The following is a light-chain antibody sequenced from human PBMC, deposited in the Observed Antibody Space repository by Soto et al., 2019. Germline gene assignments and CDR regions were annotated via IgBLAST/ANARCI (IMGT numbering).Light chain of an antibody. V-gene: IGLV2-8*01. CDR3: TSYAGSNNLL. CDR1: SSDVGNYNY. Sequence: QSALTQPSSASGSPGQSVTISCTGTSSDVGNYNYVSWYQHHPGKAPKLMIFEVSKRPSGVPDRFSGSKSGNTASLTVSGLQAEDEADYYCTSYAGSNNLLFGGGTKLTVL. J-gene: IGLJ2*01. CDR2: EVS.